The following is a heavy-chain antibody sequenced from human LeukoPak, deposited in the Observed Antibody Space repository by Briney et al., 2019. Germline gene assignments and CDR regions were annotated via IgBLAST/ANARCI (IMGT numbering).Heavy chain of an antibody. CDR1: GFIFSSYG. V-gene: IGHV3-33*01. D-gene: IGHD3-16*01. CDR2: IWYDGSKK. J-gene: IGHJ4*02. CDR3: ARSPGGFDY. Sequence: PGGSLRLSCAASGFIFSSYGMNWVRQAPGKGLEWVAIIWYDGSKKYYADYVKGRFTIARDNSKNTVYLQMNSLTAEDTAIYYCARSPGGFDYWGQGTLVIVSS.